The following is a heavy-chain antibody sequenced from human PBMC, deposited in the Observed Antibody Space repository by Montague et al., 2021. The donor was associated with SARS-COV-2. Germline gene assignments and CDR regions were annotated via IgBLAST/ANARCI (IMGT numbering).Heavy chain of an antibody. D-gene: IGHD6-13*01. Sequence: SETLSLTCTVSGGSISSSSYYWGWIRQPPGKGLEWIGSIYYSGSTXCNPSLKSRVTISVDTSKNQFSLKLSSVTAADTAVYYCARVGRQQLVRISGMDVWGQGTTVTVSS. CDR2: IYYSGST. J-gene: IGHJ6*02. V-gene: IGHV4-39*07. CDR3: ARVGRQQLVRISGMDV. CDR1: GGSISSSSYY.